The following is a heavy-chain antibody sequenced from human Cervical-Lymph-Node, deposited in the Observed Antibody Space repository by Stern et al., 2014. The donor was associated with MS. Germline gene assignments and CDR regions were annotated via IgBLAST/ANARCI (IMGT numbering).Heavy chain of an antibody. J-gene: IGHJ6*02. V-gene: IGHV3-30*04. CDR1: GFTFSRYA. Sequence: QVQLVQSGGGVVRPGRSLRLSCATSGFTFSRYAVLWVRQAPGKWLEWVAAISYDGSNKFYGDSVKGRFTISRDNSKNTLFLQMNNLRPEDSGVYHCARDRLDGDYVYYYGLDVWGQGTTVTVSS. D-gene: IGHD4-17*01. CDR2: ISYDGSNK. CDR3: ARDRLDGDYVYYYGLDV.